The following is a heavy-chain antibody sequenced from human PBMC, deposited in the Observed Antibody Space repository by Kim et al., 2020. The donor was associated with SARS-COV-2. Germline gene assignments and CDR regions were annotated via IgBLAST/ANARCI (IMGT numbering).Heavy chain of an antibody. Sequence: SETLSLTCAVSGGSISSGGYSWSWIRQPPGKGLEWIGYIYHSGSTYYNPSLKSRVTISVDRSKNQFSLKLSSVTAADTAVYYCARGGGFYDSKDGYFDYWGQGTLVTVSS. V-gene: IGHV4-30-2*01. CDR1: GGSISSGGYS. CDR3: ARGGGFYDSKDGYFDY. CDR2: IYHSGST. J-gene: IGHJ4*02. D-gene: IGHD3-22*01.